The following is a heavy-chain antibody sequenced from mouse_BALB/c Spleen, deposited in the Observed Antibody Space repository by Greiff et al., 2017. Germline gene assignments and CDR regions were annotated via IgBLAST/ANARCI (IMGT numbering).Heavy chain of an antibody. V-gene: IGHV5-15*02. J-gene: IGHJ2*01. CDR1: GFTFSDYG. Sequence: VQLKESGGGLVQPGGSRKLSCAASGFTFSDYGMAWVRQAPGKGPEWVAFISNLAYSNYYADTVTGRFTISRENAKNTLYLEMSSLGYEETDMYYCARAPGFDYWGQGTTLTVSS. CDR2: ISNLAYSN. CDR3: ARAPGFDY.